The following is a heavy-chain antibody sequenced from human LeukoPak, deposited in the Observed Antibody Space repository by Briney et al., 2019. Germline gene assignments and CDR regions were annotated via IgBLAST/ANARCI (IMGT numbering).Heavy chain of an antibody. D-gene: IGHD5/OR15-5a*01. Sequence: GRSLRLSCAASGFTFSSYGMHWVRQAPGKGLEWVAVISYDGSNKYYADSVKGRFTISRDNSKNTLYLQMNSLRAEDTAVYYCASTYHRFDYWGQGTLVTVSS. J-gene: IGHJ4*02. CDR2: ISYDGSNK. CDR1: GFTFSSYG. V-gene: IGHV3-30*03. CDR3: ASTYHRFDY.